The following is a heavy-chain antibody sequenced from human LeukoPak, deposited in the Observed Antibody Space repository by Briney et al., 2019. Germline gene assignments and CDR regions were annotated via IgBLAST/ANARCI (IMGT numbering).Heavy chain of an antibody. CDR3: ARGERRQLVGSSEKYFQH. CDR1: GYTFISYA. Sequence: ASVKVSCKASGYTFISYAMHWVRQAPGQRLEWMGWINAGNGNTKYSQEFQGRVTIIRDTSASTAYMELSSLRSEDMAVYYCARGERRQLVGSSEKYFQHWGQGTLVTVPS. D-gene: IGHD6-13*01. J-gene: IGHJ1*01. V-gene: IGHV1-3*03. CDR2: INAGNGNT.